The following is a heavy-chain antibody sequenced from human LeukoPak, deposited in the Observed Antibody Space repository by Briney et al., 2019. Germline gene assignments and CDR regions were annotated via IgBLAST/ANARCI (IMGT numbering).Heavy chain of an antibody. CDR3: ANNWNLDY. V-gene: IGHV3-23*01. CDR1: GFTFTIYA. J-gene: IGHJ4*02. Sequence: GGSLRLSCAASGFTFTIYAMSWVRQGPGKGLEWVSAISNTGGSTYYADSVKGRFTISRDNSKNTVYPQMDSLRAEDTAVYYCANNWNLDYWGQGTLVTVSS. D-gene: IGHD1-1*01. CDR2: ISNTGGST.